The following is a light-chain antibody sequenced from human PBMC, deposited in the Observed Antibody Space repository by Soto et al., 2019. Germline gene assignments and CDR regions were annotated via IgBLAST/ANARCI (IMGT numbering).Light chain of an antibody. V-gene: IGKV3-11*01. CDR3: QQRSNWPRT. Sequence: IVLTQSPVTLSLSPGERATLSCRASQNISSYLIWYQQKPGQAPRLLMYDVSNRATGSPARFSGSGSGTDFTLTISSLEPEDLAVYYCQQRSNWPRTFGQGTKVEIK. CDR1: QNISSY. CDR2: DVS. J-gene: IGKJ1*01.